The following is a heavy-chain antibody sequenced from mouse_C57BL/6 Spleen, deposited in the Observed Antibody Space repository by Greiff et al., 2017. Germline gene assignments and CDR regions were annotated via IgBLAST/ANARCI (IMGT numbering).Heavy chain of an antibody. CDR1: GYTFTDYY. Sequence: QVQLKQSGAELVRPGASVKLSCKASGYTFTDYYINWVKQRPGQGLEWIARIYPGSGNTYYNEKFKGKATLTAEKSSSTAYMQLSSLTSEDSAVYFCAYYYYGSLYFDYWGQGTTLTVSS. J-gene: IGHJ2*01. CDR2: IYPGSGNT. CDR3: AYYYYGSLYFDY. V-gene: IGHV1-76*01. D-gene: IGHD1-1*01.